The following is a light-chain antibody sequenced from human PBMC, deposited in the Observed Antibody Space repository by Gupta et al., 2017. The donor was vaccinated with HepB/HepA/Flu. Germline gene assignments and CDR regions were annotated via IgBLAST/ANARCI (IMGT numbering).Light chain of an antibody. CDR2: DVS. CDR1: SSDVGDYNY. CDR3: SSYASSSTLYV. V-gene: IGLV2-14*01. Sequence: QSALTPPASVSGSPGQSITISCTGTSSDVGDYNYVSWYQQHPGKAPKLMIYDVSHRPSGVSNRFSGSKSGNTASLTISGLQAEDEADYYCSSYASSSTLYVFGTGTKVTVL. J-gene: IGLJ1*01.